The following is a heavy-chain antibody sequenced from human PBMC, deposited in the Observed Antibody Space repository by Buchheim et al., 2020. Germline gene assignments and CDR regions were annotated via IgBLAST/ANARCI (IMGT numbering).Heavy chain of an antibody. J-gene: IGHJ4*02. CDR3: ARDRRAYSSSWYDY. CDR2: IWYDGSNK. D-gene: IGHD6-13*01. Sequence: QVQLVESGGGVVQPGRSLRLSCAASGFTFSSYGMHWVRQAPGKGLAWVAVIWYDGSNKYYADSVKGRFPIPRANSKNTLYLPMNSLRAEDTAVYYCARDRRAYSSSWYDYWGQGTL. CDR1: GFTFSSYG. V-gene: IGHV3-33*01.